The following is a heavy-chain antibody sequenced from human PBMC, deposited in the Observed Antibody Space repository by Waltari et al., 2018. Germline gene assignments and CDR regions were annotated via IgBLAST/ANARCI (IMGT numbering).Heavy chain of an antibody. D-gene: IGHD1-26*01. CDR2: LYYDGRT. V-gene: IGHV4-39*01. CDR3: ARRGTYYFDY. CDR1: GGSITTASYY. J-gene: IGHJ4*02. Sequence: QLQLQESGPGLVKPSETLSLTCTVSGGSITTASYYWAWIRPAPGKGLEWIGSLYYDGRTYYSPSLKSRVTLSIDTSQNQFSLDLYSATASDTAVYYCARRGTYYFDYWGQGTLVTVSS.